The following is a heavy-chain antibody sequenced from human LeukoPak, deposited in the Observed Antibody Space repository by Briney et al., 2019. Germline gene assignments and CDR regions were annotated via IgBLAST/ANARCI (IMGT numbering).Heavy chain of an antibody. V-gene: IGHV1-2*02. CDR2: INPNSGGT. CDR3: ARSYSSSWKEYFQH. D-gene: IGHD6-13*01. Sequence: ASVKVSCKASGYTFTGYYMHWVRQAPGQGLEWMGWINPNSGGTNYAQKFQGRVTMTRDTSISTAYMELSRLRSDDTAVYHCARSYSSSWKEYFQHWGQGTLVTVSS. CDR1: GYTFTGYY. J-gene: IGHJ1*01.